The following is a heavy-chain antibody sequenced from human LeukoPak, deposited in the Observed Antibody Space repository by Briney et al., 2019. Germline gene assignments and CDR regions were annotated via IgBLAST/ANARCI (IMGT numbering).Heavy chain of an antibody. CDR3: ATGVTIFGVYANYYYYYMDV. J-gene: IGHJ6*03. CDR1: GYTLNELA. V-gene: IGHV1-24*01. Sequence: ASVKVSCNVSGYTLNELAIHWVRQGPGGGLEWMGGFDPEDAETVYAEQFQGRVTMTEDTSTGTAYMELNSLTSEDTAVYYCATGVTIFGVYANYYYYYMDVWGQGTTVTVSS. D-gene: IGHD3-3*01. CDR2: FDPEDAET.